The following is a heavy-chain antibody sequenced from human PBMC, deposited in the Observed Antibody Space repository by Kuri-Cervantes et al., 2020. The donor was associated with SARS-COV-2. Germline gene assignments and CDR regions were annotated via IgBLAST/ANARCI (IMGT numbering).Heavy chain of an antibody. Sequence: GSLRLSCTVSGGSISSGSYYWSWIRQSPGKGLEWIGYISYNGNANYNPSLKDRVAISLDTSKTHFSLKVSSVTAADTAVYYCATDPLVGATGGYYFDYWGQGTLVTVSS. CDR1: GGSISSGSYY. CDR2: ISYNGNA. D-gene: IGHD1-26*01. J-gene: IGHJ4*02. V-gene: IGHV4-61*03. CDR3: ATDPLVGATGGYYFDY.